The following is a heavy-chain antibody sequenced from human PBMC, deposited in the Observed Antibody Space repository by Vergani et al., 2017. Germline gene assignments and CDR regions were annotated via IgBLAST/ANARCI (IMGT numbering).Heavy chain of an antibody. CDR1: GGPISSSSYY. CDR3: ARRRGVRGSGSYHWFDP. V-gene: IGHV4-39*01. J-gene: IGHJ5*02. Sequence: QLQLQESGPGLVKPSETLSLTCTVSGGPISSSSYYWGWIRQPPGKGLEWIGSIYYSGSTYYNPSLKSRVTISVDTSKNQFSLKLRAVTAADTAVYYCARRRGVRGSGSYHWFDPWGQGTLVTVSS. D-gene: IGHD3-10*01. CDR2: IYYSGST.